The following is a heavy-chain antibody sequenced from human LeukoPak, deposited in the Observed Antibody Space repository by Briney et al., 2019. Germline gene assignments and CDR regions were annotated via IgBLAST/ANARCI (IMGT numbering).Heavy chain of an antibody. CDR2: IKQDGSEK. CDR3: ARGSEWSSGVSDY. CDR1: GFTFSSYW. D-gene: IGHD3-3*01. J-gene: IGHJ4*02. V-gene: IGHV3-7*01. Sequence: PGGSLRLSCAASGFTFSSYWMVWVRQAPGKGLEWVASIKQDGSEKYYVDSMKGRFTISRDNAKNSLYLQMNSLRAEDTAVYYCARGSEWSSGVSDYWGLGTLVTVSS.